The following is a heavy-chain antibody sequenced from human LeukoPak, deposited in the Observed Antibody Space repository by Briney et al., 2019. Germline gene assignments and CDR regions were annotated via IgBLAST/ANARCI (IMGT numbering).Heavy chain of an antibody. V-gene: IGHV3-7*01. CDR1: GFTFSSYW. Sequence: VGCLRLSCAASGFTFSSYWRSWVRQAPGKGVEWVANIKQDGSEKYYVDSVKGRFTISRDNAKNSLYLQMNSLRAEDTAVYYCARDLRARYCSGGSCYGWFDPWGEGTLVTVSS. CDR2: IKQDGSEK. D-gene: IGHD2-15*01. CDR3: ARDLRARYCSGGSCYGWFDP. J-gene: IGHJ5*02.